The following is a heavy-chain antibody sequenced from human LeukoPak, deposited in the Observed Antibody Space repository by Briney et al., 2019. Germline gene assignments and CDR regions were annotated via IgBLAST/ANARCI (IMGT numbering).Heavy chain of an antibody. V-gene: IGHV3-48*02. J-gene: IGHJ4*02. CDR3: ARDYDWAFDF. Sequence: GGSLRLSCAASGFPFSSHVLSWVRQAPGKGLEWIAYINHNGEAIYYPDFAKGRFIISRDNAKNSLFLQMNDLRDEDTAVYYCARDYDWAFDFWGQGTRVTVSS. CDR1: GFPFSSHV. CDR2: INHNGEAI. D-gene: IGHD3-9*01.